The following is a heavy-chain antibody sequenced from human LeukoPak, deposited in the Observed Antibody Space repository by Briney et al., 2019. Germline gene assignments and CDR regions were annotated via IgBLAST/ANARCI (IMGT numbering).Heavy chain of an antibody. J-gene: IGHJ4*02. D-gene: IGHD1-26*01. Sequence: GGSLRLSCAASGFTFSSYGMHWVRQAPSKGLEWVAVIWYDGSNKYYADSVKGRFTISRDNSKNTLYLQMNSLRAEDTAVYYCARDRHYSGSHWGLDYWGQGTLVTVSS. CDR2: IWYDGSNK. CDR1: GFTFSSYG. V-gene: IGHV3-33*01. CDR3: ARDRHYSGSHWGLDY.